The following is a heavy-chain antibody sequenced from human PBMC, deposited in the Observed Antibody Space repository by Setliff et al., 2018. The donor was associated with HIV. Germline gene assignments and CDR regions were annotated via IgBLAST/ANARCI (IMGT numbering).Heavy chain of an antibody. CDR1: YGSISGHY. CDR2: IHHSGGT. Sequence: SETLSLTCTVSYGSISGHYWTWIRQPPGKGLEWIGYIHHSGGTQYNPSLMSRFTMSVDSSKNQFSLSLSSVTAADTAVYYCARLPDINSWPFDYWARGTLVTVSS. V-gene: IGHV4-59*11. J-gene: IGHJ4*02. CDR3: ARLPDINSWPFDY. D-gene: IGHD6-13*01.